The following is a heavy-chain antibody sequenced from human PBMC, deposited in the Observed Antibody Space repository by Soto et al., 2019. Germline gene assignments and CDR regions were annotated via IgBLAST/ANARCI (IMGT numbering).Heavy chain of an antibody. Sequence: EVQLLESGGGLVQPGGSLRLSCAASGFTFSSYAMSWVRQAPGKGLEWVSAISGSGGSTYYADYVKGRFTISRDNSKNTLYLKLNSLRAEDTAVYYCAKGGRGGALYYYYMDVWGKGTTVTVSS. CDR2: ISGSGGST. CDR3: AKGGRGGALYYYYMDV. V-gene: IGHV3-23*01. D-gene: IGHD1-26*01. J-gene: IGHJ6*03. CDR1: GFTFSSYA.